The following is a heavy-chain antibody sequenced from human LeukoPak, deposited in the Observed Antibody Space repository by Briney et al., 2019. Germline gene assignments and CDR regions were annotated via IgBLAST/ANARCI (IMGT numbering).Heavy chain of an antibody. D-gene: IGHD4-17*01. Sequence: APVKVSCKASGGTFSSYAISWVRQAPGQGLEWMGGIIPIFGTANYAQKFQGRVTITADESTSTAYMELGSLRSEDTAVYYCASRLDYGDYGVFDYWGQGTLATVSS. CDR3: ASRLDYGDYGVFDY. V-gene: IGHV1-69*13. J-gene: IGHJ4*02. CDR2: IIPIFGTA. CDR1: GGTFSSYA.